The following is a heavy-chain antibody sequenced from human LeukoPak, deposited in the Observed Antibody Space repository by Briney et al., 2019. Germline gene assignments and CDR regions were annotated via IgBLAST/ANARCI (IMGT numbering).Heavy chain of an antibody. V-gene: IGHV1-69-2*01. CDR3: ATGGYQLLRFDY. D-gene: IGHD2-2*01. J-gene: IGHJ4*02. CDR1: GYTFTDYY. CDR2: VDPEDGET. Sequence: ASVKISCKVSGYTFTDYYMHWVQQAPGKGLEWMGLVDPEDGETIYAEKFQGRVTITADTSTDTAYTELSSLSSEDTAVYYCATGGYQLLRFDYWGQGTLVTVSS.